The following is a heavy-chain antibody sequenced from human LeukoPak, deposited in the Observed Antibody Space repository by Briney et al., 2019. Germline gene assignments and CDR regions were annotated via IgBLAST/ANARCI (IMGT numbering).Heavy chain of an antibody. D-gene: IGHD4-17*01. Sequence: GGSLRLSCAASGLTFSNAWMSWVRQAPGKGLEWVGRIKSKADGGTTDYAAPVKDRFTISRDDSKTTLYLQMNSLKIEDTAVYFCTTDPGYYEIYWGHGTLVTVSS. J-gene: IGHJ4*01. V-gene: IGHV3-15*01. CDR1: GLTFSNAW. CDR2: IKSKADGGTT. CDR3: TTDPGYYEIY.